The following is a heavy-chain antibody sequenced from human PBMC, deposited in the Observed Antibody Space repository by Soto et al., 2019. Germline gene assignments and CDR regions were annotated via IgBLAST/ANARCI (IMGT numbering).Heavy chain of an antibody. CDR2: ISRSRGST. Sequence: GGSLRLSCADSGFTFSIYSMSWVRLAPGKGLEWVSAISRSRGSTYYAASVKGRFTLSRDNSKNTLYLQMNNLRAEDTTVYDCAKVNGSTTRFYTGWGHDYYGMDVWGQGSKVTVYS. CDR1: GFTFSIYS. J-gene: IGHJ6*02. CDR3: AKVNGSTTRFYTGWGHDYYGMDV. D-gene: IGHD2-2*02. V-gene: IGHV3-23*01.